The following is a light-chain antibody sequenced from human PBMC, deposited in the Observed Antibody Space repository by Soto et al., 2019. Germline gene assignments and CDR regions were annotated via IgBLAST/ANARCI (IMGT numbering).Light chain of an antibody. CDR3: QQYDSRLS. CDR2: EAS. V-gene: IGKV1-5*03. J-gene: IGKJ1*01. CDR1: QDVNNW. Sequence: DRQMTQSPSTLSASVRDRVTITCRASQDVNNWLAWYQQKPGKAPKLLIYEASSLVTGVPSRFSGSGSGTEFTLTISSLQPDDFATYYCQQYDSRLSFGQGTKVEVQ.